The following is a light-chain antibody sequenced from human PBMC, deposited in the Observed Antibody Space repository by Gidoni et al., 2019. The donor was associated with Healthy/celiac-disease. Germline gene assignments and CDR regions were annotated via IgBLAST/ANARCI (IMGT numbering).Light chain of an antibody. J-gene: IGKJ2*01. V-gene: IGKV3-11*01. Sequence: EILLTQSPATLSLSPGERATLSCRASQSVSSYLAWYQQKPGQAPRLLIYDASNRAPGIPARFSGSGSGTDFTLTISSLEPEDFAVYYCQQRSNWPPYTFGQGTKLEIK. CDR1: QSVSSY. CDR2: DAS. CDR3: QQRSNWPPYT.